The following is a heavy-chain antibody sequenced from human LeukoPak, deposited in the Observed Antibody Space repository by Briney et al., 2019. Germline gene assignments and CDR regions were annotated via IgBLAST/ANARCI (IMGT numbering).Heavy chain of an antibody. V-gene: IGHV3-23*01. Sequence: PGGSLRLSCAASGFTFSSYAMSWVRQAPGKGLEWVSAISGSGGSTYYADSVKGRFTISRDNSKNTLYLQMNSLRAEDTAVYYCAKDRSSGWYSPGAFDIWGQGTMVTVSS. CDR2: ISGSGGST. J-gene: IGHJ3*02. CDR1: GFTFSSYA. D-gene: IGHD6-19*01. CDR3: AKDRSSGWYSPGAFDI.